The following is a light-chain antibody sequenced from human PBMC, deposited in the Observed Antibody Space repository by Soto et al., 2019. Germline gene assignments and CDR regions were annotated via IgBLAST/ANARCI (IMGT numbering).Light chain of an antibody. Sequence: ETVMTQSPATLSVSPGERATLSCRASQDVSTRLAWYQQKPGQGPRLLIYGASTRATGVPPRFSGSGSGTQFTLTISSLQSEDLAIYYCQQYKDWPPITFGPGNRVDFK. V-gene: IGKV3-15*01. CDR3: QQYKDWPPIT. J-gene: IGKJ3*01. CDR2: GAS. CDR1: QDVSTR.